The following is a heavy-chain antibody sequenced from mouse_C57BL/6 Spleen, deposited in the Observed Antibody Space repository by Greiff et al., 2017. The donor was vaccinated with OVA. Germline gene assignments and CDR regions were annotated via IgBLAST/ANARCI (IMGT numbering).Heavy chain of an antibody. J-gene: IGHJ4*01. CDR2: IDPENGDT. Sequence: EVQLQQSGAELVRPGASVKLSCTASGFNIKDDYMHWVKQRPEQGLEWIGWIDPENGDTEYATKFQGKATITADTSSNTAYLQLSSLTSEDTAVYYCTSLSYVYAMDYWGQGTSVTVSS. CDR1: GFNIKDDY. D-gene: IGHD1-1*01. V-gene: IGHV14-4*01. CDR3: TSLSYVYAMDY.